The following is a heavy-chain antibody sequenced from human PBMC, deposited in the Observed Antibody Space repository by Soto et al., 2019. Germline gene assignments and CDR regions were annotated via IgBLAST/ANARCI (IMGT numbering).Heavy chain of an antibody. V-gene: IGHV1-69*13. CDR1: GGTFSSYA. CDR2: IIPIFGTA. Sequence: GASVKVSCKASGGTFSSYAISWVRQAPGQGLEWMGGIIPIFGTANYAQKFQGRVTITADESTSTAYMELSSLRSEDTAVYYCARERGYSSSWKNWYFDLWGRGTLVTVSS. J-gene: IGHJ2*01. D-gene: IGHD6-13*01. CDR3: ARERGYSSSWKNWYFDL.